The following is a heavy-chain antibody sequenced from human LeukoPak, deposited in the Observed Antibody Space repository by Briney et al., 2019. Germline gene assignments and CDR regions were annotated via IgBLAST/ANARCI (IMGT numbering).Heavy chain of an antibody. CDR2: IYYSGST. CDR1: GGSISSYH. CDR3: ARNQCNYPGYYYYYGMDV. J-gene: IGHJ6*02. V-gene: IGHV4-59*01. Sequence: SETLSLTCTVSGGSISSYHWSWIRQPPGKGLEWIGYIYYSGSTNYNPSLKSRVTISVDTSKNQFSLKLSSVTAADTAVYYCARNQCNYPGYYYYYGMDVWGQGTTVTVSS. D-gene: IGHD4-11*01.